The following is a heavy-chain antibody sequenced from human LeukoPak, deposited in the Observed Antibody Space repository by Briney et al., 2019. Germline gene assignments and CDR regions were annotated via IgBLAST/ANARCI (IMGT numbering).Heavy chain of an antibody. V-gene: IGHV4-59*01. CDR1: GGSISSYY. J-gene: IGHJ4*02. CDR3: ARDPTTAPSFDN. Sequence: SETLSLTCTVSGGSISSYYWSWIRQPPGKGLEWIGYIYYSGSTNYNPSLKSRVSISGDTSKSQCSLRLSSVTAADTVVDYWARDPTTAPSFDNWGQGTPVTLSS. CDR2: IYYSGST. D-gene: IGHD1-14*01.